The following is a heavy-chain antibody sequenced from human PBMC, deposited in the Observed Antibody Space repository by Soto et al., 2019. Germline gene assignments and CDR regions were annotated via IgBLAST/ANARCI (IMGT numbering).Heavy chain of an antibody. CDR2: IIPILGIA. V-gene: IGHV1-69*02. Sequence: QVQLVQSGAEVKKPGSSLKVSCKASGGTFSSYTISWVRQAPGQGLEWMGRIIPILGIANYAQKFQGRVTITADKSTGPAYMELGSLRSGDTAVYYCARVPDYGEFRVDYWGQGTLVTVSS. CDR1: GGTFSSYT. CDR3: ARVPDYGEFRVDY. J-gene: IGHJ4*02. D-gene: IGHD4-17*01.